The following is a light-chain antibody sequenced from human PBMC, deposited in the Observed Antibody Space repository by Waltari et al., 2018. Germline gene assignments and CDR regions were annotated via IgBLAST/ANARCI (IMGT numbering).Light chain of an antibody. J-gene: IGKJ1*01. CDR1: QSVSSN. V-gene: IGKV3-15*01. CDR2: GAS. CDR3: QQYINWFRT. Sequence: EIVMTQSPATLSVSPGERATLSCRASQSVSSNLAWYQQKPGQAPRLLIYGASSRATGIPARFSGSGSGAEFILTISSLQSEDFAVYYCQQYINWFRTFGQGTKVEIK.